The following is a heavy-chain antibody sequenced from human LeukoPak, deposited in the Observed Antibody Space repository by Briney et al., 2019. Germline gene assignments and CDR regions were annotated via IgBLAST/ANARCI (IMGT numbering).Heavy chain of an antibody. V-gene: IGHV1-3*01. CDR3: ARGYYYDSMGKD. J-gene: IGHJ4*02. D-gene: IGHD3-22*01. CDR1: GYTFTSYA. CDR2: INAGNGNT. Sequence: ASVKDSCKASGYTFTSYAMHWVRQAPGQRLEWMGWINAGNGNTKYSQKFQGRVTITRYTSASTAYMELSSLRSADTAVYYCARGYYYDSMGKDWGQGTLVTVSS.